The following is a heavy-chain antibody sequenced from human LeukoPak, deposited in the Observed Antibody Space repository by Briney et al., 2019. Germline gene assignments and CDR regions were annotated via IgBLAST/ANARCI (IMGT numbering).Heavy chain of an antibody. V-gene: IGHV3-21*01. D-gene: IGHD4-23*01. CDR2: ISSSSSYI. J-gene: IGHJ4*02. CDR3: ATDDYGGLDY. Sequence: TGGSLRLSCAASGFSFSSYAMSWVRQAPGKGLEWVSSISSSSSYIQYADSVKGRFTISRDNAKNSLYLQMNSLRAEDTAVYYCATDDYGGLDYWGQGTLVTVSS. CDR1: GFSFSSYA.